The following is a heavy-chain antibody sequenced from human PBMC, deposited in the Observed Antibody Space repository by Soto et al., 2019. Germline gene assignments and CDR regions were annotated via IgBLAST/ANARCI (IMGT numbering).Heavy chain of an antibody. J-gene: IGHJ3*02. CDR3: ARDLRSSVVPAAKNDAFDI. CDR1: GGSISSGGYY. D-gene: IGHD2-2*01. V-gene: IGHV4-31*03. CDR2: IYYSGST. Sequence: QVQLQESGPGLVKPSQTLSLTCTVSGGSISSGGYYWSWIRQHPGKGLEWIGYIYYSGSTYYNPSLKSRVTISVDTSKNQFSLKLSSVTAADTAVYYCARDLRSSVVPAAKNDAFDIWGQGTMVTVSS.